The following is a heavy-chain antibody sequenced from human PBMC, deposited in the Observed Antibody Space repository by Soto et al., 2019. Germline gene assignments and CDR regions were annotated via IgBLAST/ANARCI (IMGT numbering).Heavy chain of an antibody. CDR2: VYYGGST. V-gene: IGHV4-39*01. D-gene: IGHD3-22*01. CDR1: GGSISSSSYY. J-gene: IGHJ6*02. CDR3: AGGDYYHSSGYYFYYYTMDA. Sequence: SETLSLTCTVSGGSISSSSYYWGWIRQPPGKGLEWIGNVYYGGSTYYNPSLKSRVTISVETSKSQFSLKLSSVTAADTAVYYCAGGDYYHSSGYYFYYYTMDAWGQGTTVTVSS.